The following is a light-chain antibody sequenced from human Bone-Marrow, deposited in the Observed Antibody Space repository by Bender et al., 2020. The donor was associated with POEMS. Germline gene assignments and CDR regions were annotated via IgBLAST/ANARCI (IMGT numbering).Light chain of an antibody. Sequence: SYDVTQPPSVSVSPGQTASITCSGDDLGDKYVAWYQQKPGQSPVLVIYQDTKRPSGIPERFSGSNSGNTATLTISGTQAMDEADYYCQAWGTYSVIFGGGTKLTVL. V-gene: IGLV3-1*01. CDR1: DLGDKY. CDR2: QDT. J-gene: IGLJ2*01. CDR3: QAWGTYSVI.